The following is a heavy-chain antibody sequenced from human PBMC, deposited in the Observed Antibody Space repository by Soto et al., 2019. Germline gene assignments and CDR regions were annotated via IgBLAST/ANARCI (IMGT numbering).Heavy chain of an antibody. Sequence: ASVKVSCKASGYSFTDNYMHWVRQAPGQGLEWVGWINPNSGGTESAQKFQGRVTLTREKSTSTAFLERRGLRLYDTAVYYCARDRDEVWTGFYALDFWGPGTMVTVS. V-gene: IGHV1-2*02. D-gene: IGHD3-3*01. CDR3: ARDRDEVWTGFYALDF. CDR1: GYSFTDNY. CDR2: INPNSGGT. J-gene: IGHJ3*01.